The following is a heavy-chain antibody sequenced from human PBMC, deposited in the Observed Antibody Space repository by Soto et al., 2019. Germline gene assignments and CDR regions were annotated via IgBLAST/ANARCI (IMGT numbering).Heavy chain of an antibody. J-gene: IGHJ6*02. CDR2: IYPGDSDT. Sequence: LGESLKISCKGSGYTFTNYWIGWVRQMPGKGLEWMGIIYPGDSDTKYNPSFQGQVTISXXXXXXTXYXRXXXLKASDTAIYYCAASIFYYGMDVWGQGTTVTVS. CDR1: GYTFTNYW. CDR3: AASIFYYGMDV. V-gene: IGHV5-51*01.